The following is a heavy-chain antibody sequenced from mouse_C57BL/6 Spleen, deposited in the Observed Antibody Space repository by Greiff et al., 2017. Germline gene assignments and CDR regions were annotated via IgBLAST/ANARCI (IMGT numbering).Heavy chain of an antibody. CDR1: GYSFTGYY. CDR3: ARRRDYDGFAY. D-gene: IGHD2-4*01. CDR2: INPSTGGT. Sequence: VHVKQSGPELVKPGASVKISCKASGYSFTGYYMNWVKQSPEKSLEWIGEINPSTGGTTYNQKFKAKATLTVDKSSSTAYMQLKSLTSEDSAVYYCARRRDYDGFAYWGQGTLVTVSA. V-gene: IGHV1-42*01. J-gene: IGHJ3*01.